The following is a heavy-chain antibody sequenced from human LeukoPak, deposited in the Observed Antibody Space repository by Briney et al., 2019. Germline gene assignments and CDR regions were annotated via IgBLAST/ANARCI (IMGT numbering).Heavy chain of an antibody. Sequence: GGSLRLSCAASGFTFSSYSLNWVRQAPGKGLEWVSSISSGSRYIYYADSVKGRFTISRDNAKNSLDLQMNSLRAEDTAVYYCAREHYDILTGYSGNSFQYWGQGTLVTVSS. CDR2: ISSGSRYI. CDR1: GFTFSSYS. J-gene: IGHJ1*01. CDR3: AREHYDILTGYSGNSFQY. D-gene: IGHD3-9*01. V-gene: IGHV3-21*01.